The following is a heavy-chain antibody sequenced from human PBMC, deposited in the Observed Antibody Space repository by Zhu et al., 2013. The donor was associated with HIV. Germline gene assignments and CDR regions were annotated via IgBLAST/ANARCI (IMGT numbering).Heavy chain of an antibody. CDR2: IVPMFDIV. Sequence: QVQLVQSGAEVKKPGSSVTVSCKASGDTLSKYAITWVRQAPGQGLEWMGWIVPMFDIVNNAQKFQGRVTITADESTNTAYMELRSLTSEDTAVYYCARGRYYYGSGSYYNYYGMDVWGQGTTVTVSS. CDR3: ARGRYYYGSGSYYNYYGMDV. V-gene: IGHV1-69*12. J-gene: IGHJ6*02. CDR1: GDTLSKYA. D-gene: IGHD3-10*01.